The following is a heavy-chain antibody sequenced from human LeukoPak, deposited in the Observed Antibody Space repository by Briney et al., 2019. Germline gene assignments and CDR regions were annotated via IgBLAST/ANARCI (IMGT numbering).Heavy chain of an antibody. D-gene: IGHD3-10*01. Sequence: PGGSLRLSCAASGFTFSSYAISWVRQAPGQGLEWMGGIIPIFGTANYAQKFQGRVTITADESTSTAYMELSSLRSEDTAVYYCARDNSIGDGFDYWGQGTLVTVSS. CDR2: IIPIFGTA. CDR3: ARDNSIGDGFDY. CDR1: GFTFSSYA. V-gene: IGHV1-69*01. J-gene: IGHJ4*02.